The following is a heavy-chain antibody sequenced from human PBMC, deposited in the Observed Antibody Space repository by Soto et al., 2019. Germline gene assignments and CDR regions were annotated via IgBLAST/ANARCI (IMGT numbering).Heavy chain of an antibody. CDR3: ARVGDYSTLASYYFDY. CDR1: GFTFSSYA. J-gene: IGHJ4*02. CDR2: ISYDGSNK. Sequence: PGGSLRLSCAASGFTFSSYAMHWVRQAPGKGLEWVAVISYDGSNKYYADSVKGRFTISRDNAKNSLYLQMNSLRAEDTAVYYCARVGDYSTLASYYFDYWGQGTLVTVSS. D-gene: IGHD4-17*01. V-gene: IGHV3-30-3*01.